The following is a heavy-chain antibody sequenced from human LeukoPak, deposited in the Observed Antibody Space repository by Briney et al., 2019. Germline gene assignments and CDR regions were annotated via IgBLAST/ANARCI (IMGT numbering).Heavy chain of an antibody. Sequence: ASVKVSCKASGYTFTGYYIHWVRQAPGQGLEWMGWINPNSGGTNYARKFRGRVTVTRDTSISTAYMELSSLRSEDTAVYYCARNPRDLWDSSGPSYYYYGMDVWGQGTTVTVSS. J-gene: IGHJ6*02. CDR2: INPNSGGT. CDR3: ARNPRDLWDSSGPSYYYYGMDV. CDR1: GYTFTGYY. V-gene: IGHV1-2*02. D-gene: IGHD3-22*01.